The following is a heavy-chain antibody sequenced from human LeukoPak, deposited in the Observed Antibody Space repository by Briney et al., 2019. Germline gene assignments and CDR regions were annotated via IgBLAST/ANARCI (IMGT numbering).Heavy chain of an antibody. V-gene: IGHV3-11*04. Sequence: PGGSLRLSCAASGFTFSDYYMSWIRQAPGKGLEWVSYISSSGSTIYYADSVKGRFTISRDNAKNSLYLQMNSLRAEDTAVYYCARDFPSYYYDSSGYYDAFDIWGRGTMVTVSS. CDR1: GFTFSDYY. J-gene: IGHJ3*02. D-gene: IGHD3-22*01. CDR3: ARDFPSYYYDSSGYYDAFDI. CDR2: ISSSGSTI.